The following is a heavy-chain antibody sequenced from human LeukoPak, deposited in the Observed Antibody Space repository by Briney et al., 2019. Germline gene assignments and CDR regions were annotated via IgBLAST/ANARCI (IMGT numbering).Heavy chain of an antibody. D-gene: IGHD3-10*01. CDR2: IIPIFGTA. CDR3: ARGAGGSGSYCGAFDI. V-gene: IGHV1-69*05. J-gene: IGHJ3*02. CDR1: GGTFSSYA. Sequence: GASVKVSCKASGGTFSSYAISWVRQAPGQGLEWMGGIIPIFGTANYAQKFQGRVTITTDESTSTAYMVLSSLRSEDTAVYYCARGAGGSGSYCGAFDIWGQGTMVTVSS.